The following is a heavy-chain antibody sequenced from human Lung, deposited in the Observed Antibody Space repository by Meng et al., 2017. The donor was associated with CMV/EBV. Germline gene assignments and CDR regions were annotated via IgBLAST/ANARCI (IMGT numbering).Heavy chain of an antibody. V-gene: IGHV3-30*04. J-gene: IGHJ4*02. CDR3: ARDFAWNVDY. CDR2: ISNDGKRK. CDR1: GFSFSTSA. Sequence: GGSXRLSCVVSGFSFSTSAMHWVRQAPGKGLEWVAVISNDGKRKYYTDSVEGRFTISRDNSKNTLYLQMDSLRADDRATYYCARDFAWNVDYWGQGTLVTVSS. D-gene: IGHD1-1*01.